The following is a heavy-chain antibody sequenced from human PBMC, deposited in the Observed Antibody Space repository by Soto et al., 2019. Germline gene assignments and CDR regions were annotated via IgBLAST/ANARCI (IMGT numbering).Heavy chain of an antibody. Sequence: QVQLQESGPGLVKPSGTLSLTCAVSGGSISSSNWWSWVRQPPGKGLEWIGEIYHSGSTNYNPSLESRVTISVDKSKNQFSLKLSPVTAADTAVYYCARAAMGGSSWPFDYWGQGTLVTVSS. D-gene: IGHD6-13*01. CDR3: ARAAMGGSSWPFDY. CDR2: IYHSGST. J-gene: IGHJ4*02. CDR1: GGSISSSNW. V-gene: IGHV4-4*02.